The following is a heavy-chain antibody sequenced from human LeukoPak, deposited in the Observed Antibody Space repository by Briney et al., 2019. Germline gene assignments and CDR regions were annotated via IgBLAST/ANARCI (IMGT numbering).Heavy chain of an antibody. J-gene: IGHJ5*02. V-gene: IGHV1-2*02. CDR3: VRDEGGAPSPLTGGDSWFEP. CDR1: GYTLIGYD. CDR2: INPNSGDT. D-gene: IGHD7-27*01. Sequence: ASVTVSCKASGYTLIGYDMHLVRQPPGQGLEWMGWINPNSGDTNYAQNFQVRVTITRDTAISTAYMELSRQRSDGTAASYYVRDEGGAPSPLTGGDSWFEPWGQGTLVPVS.